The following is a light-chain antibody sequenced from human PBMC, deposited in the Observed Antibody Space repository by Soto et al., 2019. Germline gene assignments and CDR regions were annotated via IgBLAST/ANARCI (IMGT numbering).Light chain of an antibody. CDR2: LNSDGSH. CDR1: SGHSTYA. CDR3: QTWGTGIVL. Sequence: QSVLTQSPSASASLGASVKLTCTLSSGHSTYAIAWHQQQPEKGPRYLMKLNSDGSHNKGDGIPDRFSGSRSGAEWYLTISSLQSEDEADYYCQTWGTGIVLFGGGTKLTVL. J-gene: IGLJ2*01. V-gene: IGLV4-69*01.